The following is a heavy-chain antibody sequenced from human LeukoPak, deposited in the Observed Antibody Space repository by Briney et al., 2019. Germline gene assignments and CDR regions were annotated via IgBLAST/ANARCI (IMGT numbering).Heavy chain of an antibody. CDR2: IYSGGST. Sequence: GGSLRLSCAASGFTFSTYWMSWVRQAPGKGLEWVSVIYSGGSTYYADSVKGRFTISRDNSKNTLYLQMNSLRAEDTAVYYCARTLSMVERYFDYWGQGTLVSVSS. CDR1: GFTFSTYW. D-gene: IGHD3-10*01. CDR3: ARTLSMVERYFDY. J-gene: IGHJ4*02. V-gene: IGHV3-53*01.